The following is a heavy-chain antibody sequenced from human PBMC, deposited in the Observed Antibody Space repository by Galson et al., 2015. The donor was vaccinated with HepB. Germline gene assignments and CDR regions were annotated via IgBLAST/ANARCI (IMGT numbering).Heavy chain of an antibody. V-gene: IGHV3-15*07. Sequence: SLRLSCAASGFTFSNAWMNWVRQAPGKGLEWVGRIKSKTDGGTTDYAAPVKGRFTISKDDSKNTLYLQMNSLKTEDTAVYYCTTDLALRYCSSTSCPTRLYYYYYGMDVWGQGTTVTVSS. D-gene: IGHD2-2*01. CDR2: IKSKTDGGTT. J-gene: IGHJ6*02. CDR3: TTDLALRYCSSTSCPTRLYYYYYGMDV. CDR1: GFTFSNAW.